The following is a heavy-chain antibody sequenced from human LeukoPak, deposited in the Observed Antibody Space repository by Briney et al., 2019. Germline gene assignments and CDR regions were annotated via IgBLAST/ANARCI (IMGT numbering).Heavy chain of an antibody. CDR2: FYYSGST. D-gene: IGHD3-16*01. CDR3: AIGRFGAAKYFDY. V-gene: IGHV4-59*01. Sequence: AETLSLTCTVSGGSISTYYWSWLRQPPGKGLEGLAYFYYSGSTNYHPSLKSRVTLSLDTSKNQSSLKRSSVTAADTAGYYSAIGRFGAAKYFDYWGQGTLFTVSS. CDR1: GGSISTYY. J-gene: IGHJ4*01.